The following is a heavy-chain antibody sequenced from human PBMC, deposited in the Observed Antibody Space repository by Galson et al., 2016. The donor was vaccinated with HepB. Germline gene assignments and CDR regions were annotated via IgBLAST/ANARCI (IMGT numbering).Heavy chain of an antibody. D-gene: IGHD3-22*01. CDR2: TFYSGTT. CDR3: ARVRSGHSGIAD. CDR1: GGSVTSYF. V-gene: IGHV4-59*02. Sequence: SETLSLTCNVSGGSVTSYFWGWIRQPPGKGLEWIGYTFYSGTTNYHPSLQSRVTMSVDMSKNLLSLRLNSVTAADTAVYYCARVRSGHSGIADWGQGTLVTVSS. J-gene: IGHJ4*02.